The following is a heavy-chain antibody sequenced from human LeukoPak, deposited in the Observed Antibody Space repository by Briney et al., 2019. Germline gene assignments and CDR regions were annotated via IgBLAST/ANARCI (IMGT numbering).Heavy chain of an antibody. CDR1: GYSISSGYY. D-gene: IGHD3-22*01. CDR3: ACRKYYDSTGYFDY. Sequence: SETLSLTCTVSGYSISSGYYWGWIRQPPGKGLEWIGSIYHSGSTYYNPSLKSRVTISVDKSKNQSSLKLSSVTAADTAVYYCACRKYYDSTGYFDYWGQGTLVTVSS. V-gene: IGHV4-38-2*02. J-gene: IGHJ4*02. CDR2: IYHSGST.